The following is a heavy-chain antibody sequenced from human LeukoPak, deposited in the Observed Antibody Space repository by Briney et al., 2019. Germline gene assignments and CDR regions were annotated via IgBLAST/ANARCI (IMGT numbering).Heavy chain of an antibody. Sequence: SETLSLTCSVSGASINIYYWSWIRQPPGKGLEWIGYIYYSGSTNYNPSLKSRVTISVDTSKNQFSLKLSSVTAADTAVYYCARGRGNFDYRGQGTLVTVSS. CDR3: ARGRGNFDY. CDR1: GASINIYY. V-gene: IGHV4-59*01. D-gene: IGHD3-16*01. CDR2: IYYSGST. J-gene: IGHJ4*02.